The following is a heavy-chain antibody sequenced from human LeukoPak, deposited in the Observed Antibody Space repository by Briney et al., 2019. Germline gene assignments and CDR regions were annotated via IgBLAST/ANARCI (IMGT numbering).Heavy chain of an antibody. CDR2: IYSGGST. V-gene: IGHV3-66*01. D-gene: IGHD3-10*01. J-gene: IGHJ4*02. CDR1: GFTVNSNY. Sequence: GGSLRLSCAASGFTVNSNYMSWVRQAPGNGLEWVSVIYSGGSTYYADSVKGRFTISRDNAKNTLYLQMNSLRAEDTAVYYCARGNYYGQDYWGQGTLVTVSS. CDR3: ARGNYYGQDY.